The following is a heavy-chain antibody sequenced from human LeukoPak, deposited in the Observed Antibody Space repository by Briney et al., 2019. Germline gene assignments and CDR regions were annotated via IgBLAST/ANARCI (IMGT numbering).Heavy chain of an antibody. Sequence: NPSETLSLTCAVYGGSFSGYYWSWIRQPPGKGLEWIGEINHSGSTNYNPSLKSRVTISVDTSKNQFSLKLSSVTAADTAVYYCARDPYCSGGSCYSGDIWGQGTMVTVSS. CDR2: INHSGST. CDR3: ARDPYCSGGSCYSGDI. V-gene: IGHV4-34*01. CDR1: GGSFSGYY. D-gene: IGHD2-15*01. J-gene: IGHJ3*02.